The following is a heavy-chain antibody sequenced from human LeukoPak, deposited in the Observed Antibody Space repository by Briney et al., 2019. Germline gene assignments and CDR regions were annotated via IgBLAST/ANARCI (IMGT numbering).Heavy chain of an antibody. CDR3: AKAHGGSSHFYFDY. D-gene: IGHD6-13*01. V-gene: IGHV3-30*02. CDR2: IWYDGSNK. J-gene: IGHJ4*02. Sequence: TGGSLRLSCAASGFTFSSCGMHWVRQAPGKGLEWVAVIWYDGSNKYYADSVKGRFTISRDNSKNTLYLQMNSLRAEDTAVYYCAKAHGGSSHFYFDYWGQGTLVTVSS. CDR1: GFTFSSCG.